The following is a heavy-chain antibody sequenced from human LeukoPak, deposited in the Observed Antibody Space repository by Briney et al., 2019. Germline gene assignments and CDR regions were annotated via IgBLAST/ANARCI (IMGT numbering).Heavy chain of an antibody. CDR1: GGSISSYY. D-gene: IGHD1-26*01. CDR2: IYYSGST. J-gene: IGHJ3*02. V-gene: IGHV4-59*01. Sequence: SETLSLTCTVSGGSISSYYWSWIRQPPGKGLEWIGYIYYSGSTNYNPSLKSRVTISVDTSKNQFSLKLSSVTAADTAVYYCAREPAGGTDFGAFDIWGQGTMVTVSS. CDR3: AREPAGGTDFGAFDI.